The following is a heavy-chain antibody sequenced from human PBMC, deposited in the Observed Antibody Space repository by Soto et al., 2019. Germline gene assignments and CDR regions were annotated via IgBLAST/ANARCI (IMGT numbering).Heavy chain of an antibody. Sequence: GGSLRLSCAASGFTFSSYWMSWVRQAPGKGLEWVANIKQDGSEKYYVDSVKGRFTISRDNAKNSLYLQMNSLRAEDTAVYYCARDLLDILTGYSYDAFDIWGQGTMVTVSS. CDR2: IKQDGSEK. CDR3: ARDLLDILTGYSYDAFDI. CDR1: GFTFSSYW. V-gene: IGHV3-7*01. D-gene: IGHD3-9*01. J-gene: IGHJ3*02.